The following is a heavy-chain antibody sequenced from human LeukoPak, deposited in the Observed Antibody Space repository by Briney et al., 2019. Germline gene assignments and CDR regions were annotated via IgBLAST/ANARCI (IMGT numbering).Heavy chain of an antibody. V-gene: IGHV3-74*01. CDR3: ARGFDSSGWDFDY. J-gene: IGHJ4*02. D-gene: IGHD6-19*01. CDR2: INSDGSST. Sequence: PGGSLRLSCAASVFTFSSYWMHWVRQAPGKGLVWVSRINSDGSSTNYADSVKGRFTISRDNAKNTLYLQMNSLRAEDTAVYYCARGFDSSGWDFDYWGQGTLVTVSS. CDR1: VFTFSSYW.